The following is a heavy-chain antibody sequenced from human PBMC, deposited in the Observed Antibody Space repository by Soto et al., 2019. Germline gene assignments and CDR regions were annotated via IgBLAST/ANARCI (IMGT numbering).Heavy chain of an antibody. V-gene: IGHV1-3*01. Sequence: QVQLVQSGAEVKKPGASVKVSCKASGYTFTSYAMHWVRQAPGQRLEWIGWINAGNGNTKYSQKFQGRVTITRDTSASTAYMELSSLRSEDTAVYYCARDPSLYGDYPRTFDYWGQGTLVTVSS. CDR1: GYTFTSYA. J-gene: IGHJ4*02. CDR3: ARDPSLYGDYPRTFDY. D-gene: IGHD4-17*01. CDR2: INAGNGNT.